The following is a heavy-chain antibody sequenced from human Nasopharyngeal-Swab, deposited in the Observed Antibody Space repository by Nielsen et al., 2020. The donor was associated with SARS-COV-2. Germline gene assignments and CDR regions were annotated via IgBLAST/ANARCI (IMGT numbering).Heavy chain of an antibody. D-gene: IGHD3-22*01. Sequence: GGSLRLSCAASGFTFSSFAMHWVRQAPGKGLEWVAVIWYDGSKTYYVDSVKGRFTISRDNSKNTLYLQMNSLRAEDTAVYYCAREVIYDSSGYYATYFDYWGQGTLVTVSS. V-gene: IGHV3-33*01. CDR3: AREVIYDSSGYYATYFDY. CDR2: IWYDGSKT. CDR1: GFTFSSFA. J-gene: IGHJ4*02.